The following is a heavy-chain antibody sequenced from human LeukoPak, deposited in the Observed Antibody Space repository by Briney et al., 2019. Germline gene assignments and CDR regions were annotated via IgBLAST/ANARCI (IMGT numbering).Heavy chain of an antibody. CDR2: IWYDGSNK. Sequence: GRSLRLSCAASGFTFSSYGMHWVRQAPGKGLEWVVVIWYDGSNKYYADSVKGRFTISRDNSKNTLYLQMNSLRAEDTAVYYCARGVNRAAAGTTFDYWGQGTLVTVSS. CDR1: GFTFSSYG. CDR3: ARGVNRAAAGTTFDY. D-gene: IGHD6-13*01. J-gene: IGHJ4*02. V-gene: IGHV3-33*01.